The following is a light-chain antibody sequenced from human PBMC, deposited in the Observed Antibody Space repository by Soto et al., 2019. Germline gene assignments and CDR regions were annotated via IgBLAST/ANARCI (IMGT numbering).Light chain of an antibody. V-gene: IGLV2-14*01. Sequence: QSALTQPASVSGSPGQSITISCTGTSSDVGDYNYVSWYQQHPGKAPKLMIYEVSNRPSGVSNRFSGSKSGNTASLTISGLQAEDEADYYCSSYTSSNTWVFGGGTNVTVL. J-gene: IGLJ3*02. CDR2: EVS. CDR3: SSYTSSNTWV. CDR1: SSDVGDYNY.